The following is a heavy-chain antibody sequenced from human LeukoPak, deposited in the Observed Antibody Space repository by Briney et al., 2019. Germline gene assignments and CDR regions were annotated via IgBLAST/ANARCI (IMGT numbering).Heavy chain of an antibody. CDR2: IKKDGSQK. J-gene: IGHJ4*02. CDR3: TRVFGGYDVSDY. V-gene: IGHV3-7*03. D-gene: IGHD3-3*01. CDR1: GFTFSSFW. Sequence: GGSLRLSCAASGFTFSSFWMSWVRLAPGKGLEWVANIKKDGSQKYYVDSVEGRFTISRDNAKNSLYLQMDSLRVDDTAVYYCTRVFGGYDVSDYWGQGTLVTVSS.